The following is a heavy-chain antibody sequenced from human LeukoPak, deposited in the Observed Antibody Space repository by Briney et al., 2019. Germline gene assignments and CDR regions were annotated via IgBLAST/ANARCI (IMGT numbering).Heavy chain of an antibody. V-gene: IGHV3-23*01. Sequence: PGGSLRLSCAASGFTFSGYAMSWVRQAPGKGLEWVSAISGSGGSTYYADSVKGRFTISRDNSKNTLYLQMNSLRAEDTAVYYCAKGGTYYYDSSGYYYEPTINTWGQGTLVTVSS. CDR1: GFTFSGYA. CDR2: ISGSGGST. D-gene: IGHD3-22*01. J-gene: IGHJ5*02. CDR3: AKGGTYYYDSSGYYYEPTINT.